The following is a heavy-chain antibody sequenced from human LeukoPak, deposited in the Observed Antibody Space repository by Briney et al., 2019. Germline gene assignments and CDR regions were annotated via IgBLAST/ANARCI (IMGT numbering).Heavy chain of an antibody. CDR2: INHSGST. Sequence: PSETLSLTCAVYGGSFSGYYWSWIRQPPGKGLEWIGEINHSGSTNYNPSLKSRVTISVDTSKNQFSLKLSSVTAADTAVYYCARDSGSYAYYFDYWGQGTLVTVSS. V-gene: IGHV4-34*01. J-gene: IGHJ4*02. D-gene: IGHD1-26*01. CDR3: ARDSGSYAYYFDY. CDR1: GGSFSGYY.